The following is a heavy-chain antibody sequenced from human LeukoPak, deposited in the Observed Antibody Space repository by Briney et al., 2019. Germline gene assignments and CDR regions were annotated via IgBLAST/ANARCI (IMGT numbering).Heavy chain of an antibody. J-gene: IGHJ4*02. D-gene: IGHD6-13*01. CDR3: AKATGYSSSWYSYYFDY. V-gene: IGHV3-23*01. CDR2: ISGSGGST. CDR1: GFTFSSYA. Sequence: PGGSLRLSCAASGFTFSSYAMSWLRHAPGKGLECVSAISGSGGSTYYADSVKGRFTISRDNSKNTLYLQMNSLRAEDTAVYYCAKATGYSSSWYSYYFDYWGQGTLVTVSS.